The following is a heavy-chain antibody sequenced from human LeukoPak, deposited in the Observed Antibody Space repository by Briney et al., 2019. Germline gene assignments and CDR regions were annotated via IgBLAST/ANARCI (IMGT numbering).Heavy chain of an antibody. D-gene: IGHD1-26*01. J-gene: IGHJ4*02. CDR2: INAYNGNT. V-gene: IGHV1-18*01. Sequence: GASVKVSCKTSGYTFTHYVISWVRQAPGQGLEWMGWINAYNGNTNDAQKFQGRVTMTTDTSTSTAYMELRSLRSDDTAVYYCARGEKPYDYWGQGTLVSVSS. CDR3: ARGEKPYDY. CDR1: GYTFTHYV.